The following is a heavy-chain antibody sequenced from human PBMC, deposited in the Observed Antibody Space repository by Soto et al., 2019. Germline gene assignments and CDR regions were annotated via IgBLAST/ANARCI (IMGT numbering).Heavy chain of an antibody. Sequence: QVQLVQSGAEVNKPGASLKVSCQASGYSFSDYGIAWVRQAPGQGLAWVGWISTYNGNTNYAQKFQGRVTMTTDTSANTAYMELRSLRSDDTAMYYCARYGYSSGWYLGTGMDVWGQGTPVTVSS. J-gene: IGHJ6*02. CDR3: ARYGYSSGWYLGTGMDV. V-gene: IGHV1-18*04. CDR1: GYSFSDYG. D-gene: IGHD6-19*01. CDR2: ISTYNGNT.